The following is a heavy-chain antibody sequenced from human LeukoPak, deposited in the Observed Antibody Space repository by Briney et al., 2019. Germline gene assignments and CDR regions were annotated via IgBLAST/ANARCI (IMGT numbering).Heavy chain of an antibody. Sequence: PGRSLRLSCAASGFTFSSYAMHWVRQAPGKGLEWVAVISYDGSNKYYADSVKGRFTISRDNSKNTLYLQMNSLRAEDTAVYYCARDVAGEYDALDIWGQGTMVTVSS. CDR2: ISYDGSNK. CDR3: ARDVAGEYDALDI. D-gene: IGHD2-15*01. V-gene: IGHV3-30-3*01. CDR1: GFTFSSYA. J-gene: IGHJ3*02.